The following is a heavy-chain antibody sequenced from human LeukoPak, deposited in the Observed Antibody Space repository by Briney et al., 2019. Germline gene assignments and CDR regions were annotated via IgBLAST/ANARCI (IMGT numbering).Heavy chain of an antibody. V-gene: IGHV3-23*01. CDR2: ISGSGGST. J-gene: IGHJ4*02. CDR3: AKERGEEFLLDY. Sequence: VRQAPGXGLEWVSAISGSGGSTYYADSVKGRFTISRDNSKNTLYLQMNSLRAEDTAVYYCAKERGEEFLLDYWGQGTLVTVSS. D-gene: IGHD2-21*01.